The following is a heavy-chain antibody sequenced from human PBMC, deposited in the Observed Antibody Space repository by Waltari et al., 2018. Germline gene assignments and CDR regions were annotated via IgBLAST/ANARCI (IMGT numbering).Heavy chain of an antibody. CDR3: ARLPRGSVIIGAFDI. V-gene: IGHV4-59*11. CDR2: MYFSGTK. Sequence: VQLQESGPGLVKPSETLSLRCNVSGDSIRSHFWSWIRQAPGKGLEWIGHMYFSGTKDYNPSLKSRVAISIDTSKNHFSLNLRSVTAADTAIYYCARLPRGSVIIGAFDIWGQGTQFTVSS. D-gene: IGHD3-22*01. J-gene: IGHJ3*02. CDR1: GDSIRSHF.